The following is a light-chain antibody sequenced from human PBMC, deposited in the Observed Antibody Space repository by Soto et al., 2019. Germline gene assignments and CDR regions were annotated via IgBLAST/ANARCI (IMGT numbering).Light chain of an antibody. J-gene: IGLJ1*01. CDR3: SSYTSSSTLVV. CDR1: SSDVGGYNY. Sequence: QSVLTQPASVSGSPGQSITISCTGTSSDVGGYNYVSWYQQHPGKAPKLMIYDVSNRPSGVSNRFSGSKSGNTASLTISGLQADDEADYYCSSYTSSSTLVVFGTGTKLTVL. V-gene: IGLV2-14*01. CDR2: DVS.